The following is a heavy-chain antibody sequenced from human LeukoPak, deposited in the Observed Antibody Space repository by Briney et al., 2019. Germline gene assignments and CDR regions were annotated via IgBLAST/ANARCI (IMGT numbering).Heavy chain of an antibody. CDR1: GGSISSSSYY. V-gene: IGHV4-39*07. J-gene: IGHJ4*02. CDR3: ARGRGSGYHY. CDR2: IYYSGST. Sequence: PSETLSLTCTVSGGSISSSSYYWGWIRQPPGKGLEWIGSIYYSGSTYYNPSLKSRVTISVDTSKNQFSLKLSSVTAADTAVYYCARGRGSGYHYWGQGTLVTVSS. D-gene: IGHD5-12*01.